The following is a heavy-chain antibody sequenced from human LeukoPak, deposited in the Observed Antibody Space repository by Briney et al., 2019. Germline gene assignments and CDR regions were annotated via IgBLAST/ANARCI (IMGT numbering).Heavy chain of an antibody. CDR1: GGTFSTYE. D-gene: IGHD5-12*01. CDR2: LTPIFGTA. V-gene: IGHV1-69*01. J-gene: IGHJ4*02. Sequence: SVKVSCKVSGGTFSTYEINWVRQAPGQGLEWMGGLTPIFGTANYAQKFQGRVKITADESTSTGCMELSSLTSEDTAVYYCARPEVATTYLDFWGQGTLVTVSS. CDR3: ARPEVATTYLDF.